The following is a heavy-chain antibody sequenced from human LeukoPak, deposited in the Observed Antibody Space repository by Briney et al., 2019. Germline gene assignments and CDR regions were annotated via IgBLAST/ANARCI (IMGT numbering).Heavy chain of an antibody. V-gene: IGHV4-34*01. Sequence: SETLSLTCVVYGGSFSGYYWSWIRQPPGKGLEWIGEINHSGSTNYNPSLKSRVTISVDTSKNQFSLKLSSVTAADTAVYYCARGGGRVVLMVYATRPNWFDPWGQGTLVTVSS. J-gene: IGHJ5*02. D-gene: IGHD2-8*01. CDR3: ARGGGRVVLMVYATRPNWFDP. CDR1: GGSFSGYY. CDR2: INHSGST.